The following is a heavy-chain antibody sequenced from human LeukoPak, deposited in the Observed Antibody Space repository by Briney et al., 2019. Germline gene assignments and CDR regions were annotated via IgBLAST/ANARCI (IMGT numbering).Heavy chain of an antibody. D-gene: IGHD6-19*01. J-gene: IGHJ4*02. CDR3: ARVLAVAGTPFDY. CDR2: IYTSGST. CDR1: GGSISSYY. V-gene: IGHV4-4*07. Sequence: SETLSLTCTVSGGSISSYYWSWIRQPAGKGLEWIGRIYTSGSTNYNPSLKSRVTISVDTSKSHFSLSLSSVTAADTAVYYCARVLAVAGTPFDYWGQGTLVTVSS.